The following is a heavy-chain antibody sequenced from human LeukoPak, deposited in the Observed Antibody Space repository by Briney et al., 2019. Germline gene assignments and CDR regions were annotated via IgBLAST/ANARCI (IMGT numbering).Heavy chain of an antibody. CDR3: ARSVIAAAGYDAFDI. Sequence: PGGTLGLSCAASGFTFCAYHMNWVRPAPGKGLDWVSYISSRSFTIYYADSVKGRFTISRDNAKYSLYLEMNSLRDEDTAVYYCARSVIAAAGYDAFDIRGEGTVVTASS. CDR2: ISSRSFTI. D-gene: IGHD6-25*01. V-gene: IGHV3-48*02. J-gene: IGHJ3*02. CDR1: GFTFCAYH.